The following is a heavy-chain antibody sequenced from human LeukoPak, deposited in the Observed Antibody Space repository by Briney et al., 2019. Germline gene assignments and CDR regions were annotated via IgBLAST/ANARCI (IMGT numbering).Heavy chain of an antibody. V-gene: IGHV3-23*01. CDR2: ISGSGGST. CDR3: AKEAEMATITDWFDP. CDR1: GFTFSSYA. D-gene: IGHD5-24*01. Sequence: GGSLRLSCAASGFTFSSYAMSWVRQAPGKGLEWVSAISGSGGSTYYADSVKGWFTTSRDNSKNTLYLQMNSLRAEDTAVYYCAKEAEMATITDWFDPWGQGTLVTVSS. J-gene: IGHJ5*02.